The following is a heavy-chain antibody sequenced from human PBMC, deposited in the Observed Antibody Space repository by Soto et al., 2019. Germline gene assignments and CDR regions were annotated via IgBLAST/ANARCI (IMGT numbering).Heavy chain of an antibody. CDR1: GGAISGYY. J-gene: IGHJ5*02. CDR3: ARGKASSSSPWLAP. Sequence: SETLSFTFTVSGGAISGYYWSWSRQPPGKGLAWNGYLYYSGSPHYNPSLTSRVTISVAPSTNQFSLKMRSVPPADTVLYYCARGKASSSSPWLAPWGQGKLVTVSS. D-gene: IGHD6-6*01. V-gene: IGHV4-59*01. CDR2: LYYSGSP.